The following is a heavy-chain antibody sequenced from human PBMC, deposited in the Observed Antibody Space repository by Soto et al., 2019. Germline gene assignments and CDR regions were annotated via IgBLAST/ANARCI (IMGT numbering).Heavy chain of an antibody. V-gene: IGHV4-39*01. CDR2: IYHTGTT. Sequence: ASETLSLTCTVSGDSISSSTYYWSWIRQPPGKGLKWIGCIYHTGTTYYNPSLKSRVTISVDTSKNQLSLKLSSVTAADTAVYYCARPHFTISSTFDYWGQGTLVTVSA. D-gene: IGHD3-16*02. CDR3: ARPHFTISSTFDY. CDR1: GDSISSSTYY. J-gene: IGHJ4*02.